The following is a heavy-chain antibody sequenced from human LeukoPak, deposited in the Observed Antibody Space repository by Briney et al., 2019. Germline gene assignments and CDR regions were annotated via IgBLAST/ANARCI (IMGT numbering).Heavy chain of an antibody. Sequence: GGSLRLSCAASGFTFSSFWMNWVRQAPGKGLEWVAVISYDGSNKYYADSVKGRFTISRDNSKNTLYLQMDSLRAEDTAVYYCATVQREYYYDSSGIMGNWGQGTLVTVSS. CDR3: ATVQREYYYDSSGIMGN. D-gene: IGHD3-22*01. CDR2: ISYDGSNK. V-gene: IGHV3-30*03. J-gene: IGHJ4*02. CDR1: GFTFSSFW.